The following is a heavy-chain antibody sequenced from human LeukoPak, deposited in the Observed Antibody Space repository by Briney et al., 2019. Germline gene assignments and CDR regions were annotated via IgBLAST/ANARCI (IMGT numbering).Heavy chain of an antibody. CDR3: ASLGQDYGGNSEWYFDL. J-gene: IGHJ2*01. CDR1: RESFIGYY. CDR2: INHSGRT. Sequence: ETLSLSCAVSRESFIGYYWSWIRQPPGKGLEWMGLINHSGRTNYTPSLKSRVTISVDTSKNQFSLKLSSVTAADTAVYYCASLGQDYGGNSEWYFDLWGRGTLVTVSS. V-gene: IGHV4-34*01. D-gene: IGHD4-23*01.